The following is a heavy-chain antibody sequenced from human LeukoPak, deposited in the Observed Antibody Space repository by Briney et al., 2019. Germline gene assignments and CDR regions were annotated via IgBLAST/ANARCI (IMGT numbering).Heavy chain of an antibody. CDR2: ISYDGSNK. J-gene: IGHJ4*02. CDR3: AKDQGYDFWSGYYIDY. Sequence: GGSLRLSCAASGFTFSSYGMHWVRQAPGKGLEWVAVISYDGSNKYYADSVKGRFTISRDNSKNTLYLQMNSLRAEDTAVYYCAKDQGYDFWSGYYIDYWGQGTLVTVSS. CDR1: GFTFSSYG. D-gene: IGHD3-3*01. V-gene: IGHV3-30*18.